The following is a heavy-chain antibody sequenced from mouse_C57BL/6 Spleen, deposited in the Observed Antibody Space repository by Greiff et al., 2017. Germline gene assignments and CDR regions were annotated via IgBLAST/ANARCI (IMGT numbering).Heavy chain of an antibody. V-gene: IGHV1-52*01. CDR3: AIYYSNYVGFAY. CDR2: IDPSDSET. D-gene: IGHD2-5*01. J-gene: IGHJ3*01. Sequence: QVQLQQPGAELVRPGSPVKLSCKASGYTFTSYWMHWVKQRPIQGLEWIGNIDPSDSETHYNQKFKDKATLTVDKSSSTAYMQLSSLTSEDSAVYYCAIYYSNYVGFAYWGQGTLVTVSA. CDR1: GYTFTSYW.